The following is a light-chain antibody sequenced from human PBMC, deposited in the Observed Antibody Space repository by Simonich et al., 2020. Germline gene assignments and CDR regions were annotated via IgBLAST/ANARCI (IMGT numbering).Light chain of an antibody. Sequence: DIQMTQSQSSVSASVGDRVTNTCRASQGIRSWLAWYQQKPGRAPKLLIYAASSLQSGVPSRFSCSGSGTEFTLTISSLQPEDFATYYCQQANSFPYTFGQGTKLEIK. J-gene: IGKJ2*01. CDR1: QGIRSW. V-gene: IGKV1-12*01. CDR2: AAS. CDR3: QQANSFPYT.